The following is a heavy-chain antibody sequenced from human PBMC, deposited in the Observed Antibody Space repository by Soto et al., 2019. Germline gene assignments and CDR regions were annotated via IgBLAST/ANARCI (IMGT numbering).Heavy chain of an antibody. CDR2: INHSGST. CDR3: ARGPWTTVTTKAFDI. Sequence: PSETLSLTCAVYGGSFSGSYWRWIRQPPGKGLEWIGEINHSGSTNYNPSLKSRVTISVDTSKNQFSLKLSSVTAADTAVYYCARGPWTTVTTKAFDIWGQGTMVTVSS. V-gene: IGHV4-34*01. J-gene: IGHJ3*02. CDR1: GGSFSGSY. D-gene: IGHD4-17*01.